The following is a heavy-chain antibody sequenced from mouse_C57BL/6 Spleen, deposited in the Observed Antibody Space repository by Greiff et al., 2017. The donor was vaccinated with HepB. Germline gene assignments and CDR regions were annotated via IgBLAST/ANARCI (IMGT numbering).Heavy chain of an antibody. D-gene: IGHD1-1*01. CDR2: IDPANGNT. Sequence: EVKLQESVAELVRPGASVKLSCTASGFNIKNTYMHWVKQRPEQGLEWIGRIDPANGNTKYAPKFQGKATITADTSSNTAYLQLSSLTSEDTAIYYCARSGYYGSSPFDYWGQGTTLTVSS. CDR1: GFNIKNTY. J-gene: IGHJ2*01. V-gene: IGHV14-3*01. CDR3: ARSGYYGSSPFDY.